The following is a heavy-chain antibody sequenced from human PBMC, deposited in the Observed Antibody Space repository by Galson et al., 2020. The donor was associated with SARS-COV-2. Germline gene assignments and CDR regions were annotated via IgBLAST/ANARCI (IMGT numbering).Heavy chain of an antibody. CDR3: ARVSQEYDFWSGYFGGGLYYGMDV. CDR1: GYTFTGYY. Sequence: ASVKVSCKASGYTFTGYYMHWVRQAPGQGLEWMGWINPNSGGTNYAQKFQGRVTMTRDTSISTAYMELSRLRSDDTAVYYCARVSQEYDFWSGYFGGGLYYGMDVWGQGTTVTVSS. J-gene: IGHJ6*02. CDR2: INPNSGGT. V-gene: IGHV1-2*02. D-gene: IGHD3-3*01.